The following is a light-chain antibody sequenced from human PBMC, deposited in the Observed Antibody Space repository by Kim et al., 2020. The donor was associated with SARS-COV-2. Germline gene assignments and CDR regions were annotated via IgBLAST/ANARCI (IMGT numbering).Light chain of an antibody. CDR2: GAS. V-gene: IGKV3-15*01. CDR1: QSVSSD. Sequence: EIVMTQSPATLSVSPGERATLSCRASQSVSSDLAWYQQKPGQAPRLLIYGASTRATGIPARFSGSGSGTEFTLTISSLQSEDFAIYYCQQYNTWWTFGQGTKLEI. CDR3: QQYNTWWT. J-gene: IGKJ1*01.